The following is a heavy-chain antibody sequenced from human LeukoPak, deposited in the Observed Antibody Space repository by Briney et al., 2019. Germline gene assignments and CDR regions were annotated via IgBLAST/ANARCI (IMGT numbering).Heavy chain of an antibody. Sequence: SETLSLTCTVSHFISSYYWSWIRQPPGKELEWIGYISYSGSTHYNPSLKSRLTISIDTSKNQFSLKLTSVTAADTAVYYCTRQWFGELFSVFDYWGQGSLVTVSS. D-gene: IGHD3-10*01. J-gene: IGHJ4*02. CDR2: ISYSGST. CDR3: TRQWFGELFSVFDY. V-gene: IGHV4-59*08. CDR1: HFISSYY.